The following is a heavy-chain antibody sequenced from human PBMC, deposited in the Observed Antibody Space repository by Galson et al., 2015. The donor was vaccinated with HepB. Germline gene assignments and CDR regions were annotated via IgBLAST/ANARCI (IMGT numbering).Heavy chain of an antibody. CDR2: ISDSGGST. CDR3: ARGERHCSSTTCYGSTDYYYMDV. Sequence: SLRLSCAASRSRFSSYGMNWVRQAPGRGLEWVSGISDSGGSTNYADSVKGRFTISRDNSKNTLYLQMNSLRAEDTAVYYCARGERHCSSTTCYGSTDYYYMDVWGKGTTVTVSS. J-gene: IGHJ6*03. V-gene: IGHV3-23*01. CDR1: RSRFSSYG. D-gene: IGHD2-2*01.